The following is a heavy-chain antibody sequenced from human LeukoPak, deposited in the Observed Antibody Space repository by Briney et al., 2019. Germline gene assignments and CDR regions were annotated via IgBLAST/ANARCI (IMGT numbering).Heavy chain of an antibody. V-gene: IGHV3-7*01. Sequence: GGSLRLSCAASGFSLSGYWMTWVRQAPGKGLEWVANINRDGSQKNHVDSVQGRFTISRDNAKNSLYLQMNSLTAEDTAVYYCARDLGQWFPGYYYGMDVWGQGTTVTVSS. J-gene: IGHJ6*02. CDR2: INRDGSQK. CDR3: ARDLGQWFPGYYYGMDV. CDR1: GFSLSGYW. D-gene: IGHD3-16*01.